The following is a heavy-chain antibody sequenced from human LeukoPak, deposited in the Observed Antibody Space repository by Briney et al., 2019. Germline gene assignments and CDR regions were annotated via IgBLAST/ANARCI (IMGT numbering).Heavy chain of an antibody. J-gene: IGHJ6*02. V-gene: IGHV4-59*11. CDR1: GGSNSGHY. CDR2: IHYTGKP. D-gene: IGHD3-16*01. Sequence: SETLSLTCSVSGGSNSGHYWTWIRQPPGKGLEWIGQIHYTGKPDYNPSLKSRITISVDTSKNQVSLQVSSVTAADSAIYYCVRFGVDYDMDVWGHGTTVTVFS. CDR3: VRFGVDYDMDV.